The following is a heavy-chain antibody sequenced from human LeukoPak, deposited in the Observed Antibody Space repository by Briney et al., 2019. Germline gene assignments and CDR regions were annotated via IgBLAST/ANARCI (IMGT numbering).Heavy chain of an antibody. CDR3: AKGEWELRSDIVFDY. V-gene: IGHV3-74*01. J-gene: IGHJ4*02. Sequence: PGGSLRLSCAASGLTFSSYWVHWVRQAPGRGLVWVSRINPDGSTTNYADSVKGRFTISRDNAKNTLYLQMNSLRAEDTAIYYCAKGEWELRSDIVFDYWGQGALVTVSS. CDR1: GLTFSSYW. D-gene: IGHD1-26*01. CDR2: INPDGSTT.